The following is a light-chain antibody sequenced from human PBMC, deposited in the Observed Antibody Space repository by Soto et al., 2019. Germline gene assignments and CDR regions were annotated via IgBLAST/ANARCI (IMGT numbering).Light chain of an antibody. V-gene: IGKV1-39*01. J-gene: IGKJ2*01. Sequence: DIQLTQSPSSLSASVGDRVTITCRTSQSIGIYLNWYQQQPGKVPKLLIYAASNLQRGVPSRFSGSGSGTEFTLTISRLQHEDFATYFCQQGYSIPTFGQGTKVGIK. CDR3: QQGYSIPT. CDR2: AAS. CDR1: QSIGIY.